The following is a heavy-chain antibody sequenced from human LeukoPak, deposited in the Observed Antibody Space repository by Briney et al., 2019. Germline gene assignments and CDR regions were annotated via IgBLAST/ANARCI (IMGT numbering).Heavy chain of an antibody. CDR2: IYYSGST. D-gene: IGHD3-10*01. V-gene: IGHV4-59*12. CDR1: GGSISSYY. Sequence: SETLSLTCTVSGGSISSYYWSWIRQPPGKGLEWIGYIYYSGSTNYNPSLKSRVTISVDTSKNQFSLKLSSVTAADTAVYYCARDGAYYYGSGSYLRFDPWGQGTLVTVSS. CDR3: ARDGAYYYGSGSYLRFDP. J-gene: IGHJ5*02.